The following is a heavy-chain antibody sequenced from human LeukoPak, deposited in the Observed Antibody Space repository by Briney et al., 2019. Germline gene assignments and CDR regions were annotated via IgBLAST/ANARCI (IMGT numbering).Heavy chain of an antibody. D-gene: IGHD2-2*01. J-gene: IGHJ5*02. CDR2: IDPNNGGT. Sequence: ASVKVSCKASGYTFTGYYIHWVRQAPGQGLEWMGWIDPNNGGTNYAQKFQGRVTMTRDTSISTAYMELSRLRSDDTAVYYCARGHGIVVEGWFDPWGQGTLVTVSS. CDR1: GYTFTGYY. CDR3: ARGHGIVVEGWFDP. V-gene: IGHV1-2*02.